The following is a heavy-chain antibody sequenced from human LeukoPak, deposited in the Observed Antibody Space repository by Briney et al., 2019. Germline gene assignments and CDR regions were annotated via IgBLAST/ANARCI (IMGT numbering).Heavy chain of an antibody. V-gene: IGHV3-21*01. CDR3: ARLIYDSSGYWNPGEDY. J-gene: IGHJ4*02. CDR2: ISSSSSYI. Sequence: GGSLRLSCAASGFTFSSYSMNWVRQAPGKGLEWVSSISSSSSYIYYADSVKGRFTISRDNAKNSLYLQMNSLRAEDTAVYYCARLIYDSSGYWNPGEDYWGQGTLVTVSS. D-gene: IGHD3-22*01. CDR1: GFTFSSYS.